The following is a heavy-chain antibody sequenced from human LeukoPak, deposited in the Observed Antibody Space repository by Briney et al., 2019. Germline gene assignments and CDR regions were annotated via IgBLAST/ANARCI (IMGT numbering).Heavy chain of an antibody. Sequence: SETLSLTCTVSGGSISSSRDYWDWIRQPPGKGLEWIGSIYYSGSTYYNPSLKSRVTISVDTSKNQFSLKLSSVTAADTAVYYCARHVEIAVAGPIDYWGQGTLVTVSS. J-gene: IGHJ4*02. CDR1: GGSISSSRDY. V-gene: IGHV4-39*01. CDR2: IYYSGST. CDR3: ARHVEIAVAGPIDY. D-gene: IGHD6-19*01.